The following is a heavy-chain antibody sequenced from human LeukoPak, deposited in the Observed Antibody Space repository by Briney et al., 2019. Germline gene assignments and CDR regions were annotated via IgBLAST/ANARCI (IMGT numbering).Heavy chain of an antibody. V-gene: IGHV4-34*01. Sequence: SETLSLTCAVYGGSFSGYYWSWIRQPPGKGLEWIGEINHSGSTNYNPSLKSRVTISVDTSKNQFSLKLSSVTAADTAVYYCARGEPRITMVRGVIITPDWFDPWGQGTLVSVSS. CDR2: INHSGST. J-gene: IGHJ5*02. D-gene: IGHD3-10*01. CDR1: GGSFSGYY. CDR3: ARGEPRITMVRGVIITPDWFDP.